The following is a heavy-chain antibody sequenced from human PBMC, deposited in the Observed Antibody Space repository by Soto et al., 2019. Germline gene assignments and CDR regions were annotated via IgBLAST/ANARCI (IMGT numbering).Heavy chain of an antibody. CDR2: INWNGGRT. J-gene: IGHJ6*03. CDR3: TRPGNIVAKTNYYMDV. D-gene: IGHD5-12*01. V-gene: IGHV3-20*04. Sequence: EVQLVESGGGVVRPGGSLRLSCVASGFTFDDYGMHWVRQAPGKGLEWVSGINWNGGRTGYPGSMKGRFIICRDNAKNSLYLQINSLRADDTALYYCTRPGNIVAKTNYYMDVWGNGTTVTVSS. CDR1: GFTFDDYG.